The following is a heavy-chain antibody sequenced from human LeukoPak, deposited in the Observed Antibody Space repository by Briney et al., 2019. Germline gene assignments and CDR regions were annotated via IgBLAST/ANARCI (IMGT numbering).Heavy chain of an antibody. J-gene: IGHJ3*02. CDR3: ARELIAVAGISSLAAFDI. D-gene: IGHD6-19*01. V-gene: IGHV3-43*01. CDR2: ISWDGGST. Sequence: GGSLRLSCAASGFTFDDYTMHWVRQAPGKGLEWVSLISWDGGSTYYADSVKGRFTISRDNAKNSLYLQMNSLRAEDTAVYYCARELIAVAGISSLAAFDIWGQGTMVTVSS. CDR1: GFTFDDYT.